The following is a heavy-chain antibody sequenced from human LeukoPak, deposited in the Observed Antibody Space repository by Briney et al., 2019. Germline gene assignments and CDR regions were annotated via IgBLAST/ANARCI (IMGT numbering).Heavy chain of an antibody. CDR2: ISTYNGDT. D-gene: IGHD1-1*01. J-gene: IGHJ4*02. CDR3: ARDHNWVVDY. Sequence: ASVKVSCKASGGTFSSYAIRWVRQAPGQGLEWMGWISTYNGDTNYAQKLQGRVTMTTDTSTSTAYMELRSLRSDDTAVYYCARDHNWVVDYWGQGTLVTVSS. CDR1: GGTFSSYA. V-gene: IGHV1-18*01.